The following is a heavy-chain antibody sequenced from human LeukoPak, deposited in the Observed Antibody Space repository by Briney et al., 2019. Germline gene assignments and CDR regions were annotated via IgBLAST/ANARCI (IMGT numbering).Heavy chain of an antibody. CDR2: IYTSGST. J-gene: IGHJ5*02. V-gene: IGHV4-4*07. D-gene: IGHD3-22*01. CDR1: GGSISSYY. Sequence: SETLSLTCTVSGGSISSYYWSWIRQPAGKGLEWIGRIYTSGSTNYNPSLKSRVTMSVDTSKNQFSLKLSSVTAADTAVYYCARGADYYDSSGYYYSPAGWFDPWGQGTLVTVSS. CDR3: ARGADYYDSSGYYYSPAGWFDP.